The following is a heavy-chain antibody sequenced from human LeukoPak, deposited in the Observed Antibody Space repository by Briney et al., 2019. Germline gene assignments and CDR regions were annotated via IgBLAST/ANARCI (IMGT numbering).Heavy chain of an antibody. CDR2: ISYDGSKK. J-gene: IGHJ4*02. CDR3: AKDFGYDSGTYLEQ. Sequence: GGSLRLSCAAAGFIFSSYSMHWVRQAPGKGLKWVAVISYDGSKKYYPESVRGRFTITRDNSKNTLFLQMNSLRAEDTAVYYCAKDFGYDSGTYLEQWGQGTLVTVSS. CDR1: GFIFSSYS. V-gene: IGHV3-30*18. D-gene: IGHD3-10*01.